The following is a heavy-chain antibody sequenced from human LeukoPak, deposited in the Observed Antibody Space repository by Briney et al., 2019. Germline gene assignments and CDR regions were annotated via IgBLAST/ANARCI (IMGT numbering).Heavy chain of an antibody. CDR3: ATQTGYN. J-gene: IGHJ4*02. D-gene: IGHD3-9*01. V-gene: IGHV1-69*04. CDR1: GGTFSSYA. CDR2: IIPILGIA. Sequence: SVKVSCKACGGTFSSYAISRLRQAPGQGLEWMGRIIPILGIANYAQKFQGRVTITADKSTSTAYMELSSLRSEDTAVYYCATQTGYNWGQGTLVTVSS.